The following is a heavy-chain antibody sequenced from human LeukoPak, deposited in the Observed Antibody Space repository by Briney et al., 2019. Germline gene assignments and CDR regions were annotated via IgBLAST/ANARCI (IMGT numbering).Heavy chain of an antibody. J-gene: IGHJ5*02. CDR3: ARGGYCSGGSCYRNWFDP. Sequence: ASVKVSCKASGYTFTGYYMHWVRQATGQGLEWMGWMNPNSGNTGYAQKFQGRVTMTRNTSISTAYMELSSLRSEDTAVNYCARGGYCSGGSCYRNWFDPWGQGTLVTVSS. CDR1: GYTFTGYY. CDR2: MNPNSGNT. D-gene: IGHD2-15*01. V-gene: IGHV1-8*02.